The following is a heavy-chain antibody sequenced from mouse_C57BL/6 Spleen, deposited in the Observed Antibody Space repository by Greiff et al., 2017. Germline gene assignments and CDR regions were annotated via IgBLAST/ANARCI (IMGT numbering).Heavy chain of an antibody. Sequence: EVMLVESGGDLVKPGGSLKLSCAASGFTFSSYGMSWVRQTPDKRLEWVATISSGGSYTYYPDSVKGRFTISRDNAKNTLYLQMSSLKSENTAMYYCASHYYYGSSLYYFDYWGQGTTLTVSS. V-gene: IGHV5-6*01. CDR3: ASHYYYGSSLYYFDY. CDR1: GFTFSSYG. CDR2: ISSGGSYT. D-gene: IGHD1-1*01. J-gene: IGHJ2*01.